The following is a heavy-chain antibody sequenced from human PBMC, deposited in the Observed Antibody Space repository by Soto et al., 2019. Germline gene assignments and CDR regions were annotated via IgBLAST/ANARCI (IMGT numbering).Heavy chain of an antibody. J-gene: IGHJ4*02. Sequence: QVQLVESGGGVVQPGRSLRLSCAASGFTFNSYGMHWVRQALGKGLEWVTVISYDGSNKYYEDYVKGRFTISRDNSKNTLYLQMNSLRSEHTAVYYCAKGGHYGYYLSDYFDYWGQGTLVTVSS. CDR1: GFTFNSYG. V-gene: IGHV3-30*18. CDR3: AKGGHYGYYLSDYFDY. CDR2: ISYDGSNK. D-gene: IGHD4-17*01.